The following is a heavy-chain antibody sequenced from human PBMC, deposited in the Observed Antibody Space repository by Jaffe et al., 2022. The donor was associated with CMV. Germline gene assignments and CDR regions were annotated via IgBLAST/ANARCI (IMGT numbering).Heavy chain of an antibody. CDR2: ISYDGSNK. Sequence: QVQLVESGGGVVQPGRSLRLSCAASGFTFSSYGMHWVRQAPGKGLEWVAVISYDGSNKYYADSVKGRFTISRDNSKNTLYLQMNSLRAEDTAVYYCAKDRRDGYNPNYFDYWGQGTLVTVSS. V-gene: IGHV3-30*18. CDR1: GFTFSSYG. D-gene: IGHD5-12*01. J-gene: IGHJ4*02. CDR3: AKDRRDGYNPNYFDY.